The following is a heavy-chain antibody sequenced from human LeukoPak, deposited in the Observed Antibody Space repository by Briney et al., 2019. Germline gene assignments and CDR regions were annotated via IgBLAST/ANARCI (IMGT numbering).Heavy chain of an antibody. D-gene: IGHD2-2*01. CDR1: GFTFSRYS. Sequence: PGRSLRLSCAASGFTFSRYSMHWVRQAPGKGLVWVSRINSDGSSTTYADSVKGRFTISRDNAKNTLYLQMNSLRAEDTAVYYCARGGADQLLPHPAPDYWGQGTLVTVSS. V-gene: IGHV3-74*01. CDR3: ARGGADQLLPHPAPDY. CDR2: INSDGSST. J-gene: IGHJ4*02.